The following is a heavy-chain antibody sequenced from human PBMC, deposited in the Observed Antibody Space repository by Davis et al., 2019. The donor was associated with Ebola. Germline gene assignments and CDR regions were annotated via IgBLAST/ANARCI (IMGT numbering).Heavy chain of an antibody. Sequence: GESLKISCAASGFSLRSCAMSWVRQAPGKGLKWVSGIGSDSGTHYAHSVKGRFTISRDDSKNTLYLQMNSLRGEDTAIYYCAKDLFWWSASDVWGQGTTVTVS. CDR3: AKDLFWWSASDV. V-gene: IGHV3-23*01. CDR2: IGSDSGT. D-gene: IGHD2-8*02. J-gene: IGHJ6*02. CDR1: GFSLRSCA.